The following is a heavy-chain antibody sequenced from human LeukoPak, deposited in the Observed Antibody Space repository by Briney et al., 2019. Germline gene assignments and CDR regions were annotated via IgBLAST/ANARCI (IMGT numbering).Heavy chain of an antibody. D-gene: IGHD4-17*01. CDR2: ITSSSNYI. V-gene: IGHV3-21*01. CDR3: ARDLVHYGDYGGYFDY. J-gene: IGHJ4*02. CDR1: RFTFTDYT. Sequence: PGGSLRLCCAASRFTFTDYTMNWVRQAPGKGLEWLSSITSSSNYIYYADSVKGRFTISRDNVQNSLYLQMNSLRAEDTAMYYCARDLVHYGDYGGYFDYWGQGTLVTVSS.